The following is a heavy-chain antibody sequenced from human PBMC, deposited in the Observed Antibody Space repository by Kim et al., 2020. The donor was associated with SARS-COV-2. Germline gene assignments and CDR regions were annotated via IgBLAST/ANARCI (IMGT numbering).Heavy chain of an antibody. V-gene: IGHV7-4-1*02. CDR1: GYTFTSYA. D-gene: IGHD3-3*01. Sequence: ASVKVSCKASGYTFTSYAMNWVRQAPGQGLEWMGWINTNTGNPTYAQGFTGRFVFSLDTSVSTAYLQISSLKAEDTAVYYCARAPRVTIFVLVDWFDPWGQGTLVTVSS. J-gene: IGHJ5*02. CDR2: INTNTGNP. CDR3: ARAPRVTIFVLVDWFDP.